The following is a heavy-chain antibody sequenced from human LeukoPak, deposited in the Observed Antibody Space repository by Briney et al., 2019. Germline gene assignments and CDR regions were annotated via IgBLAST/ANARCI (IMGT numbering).Heavy chain of an antibody. CDR1: GFTFSNYN. CDR2: ISSSSSSI. J-gene: IGHJ6*03. V-gene: IGHV3-48*01. D-gene: IGHD2-21*01. CDR3: ARALGYYGAPFMDV. Sequence: QPGGSLRLSCAASGFTFSNYNMNWVRQAPGKGLEWVSYISSSSSSIYYADSVKGRFTISRDNAKNSLYLRMNSLGAEDTAVYYCARALGYYGAPFMDVWGKGTTVTVSS.